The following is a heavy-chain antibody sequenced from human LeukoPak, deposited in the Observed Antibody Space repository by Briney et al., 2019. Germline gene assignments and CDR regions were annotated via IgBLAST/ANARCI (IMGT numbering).Heavy chain of an antibody. Sequence: GGSLRLSCAVSGFSFSSYAMSWFRQAPGKGLEWVGFIRNKGHGGTTKYAASVKGRFTISRDDSKSIAYLQMNSLKTEDTAVYYCTRRRGYSGTYYDAFDIWGQGTMVTVSS. V-gene: IGHV3-49*03. D-gene: IGHD1-26*01. J-gene: IGHJ3*02. CDR2: IRNKGHGGTT. CDR3: TRRRGYSGTYYDAFDI. CDR1: GFSFSSYA.